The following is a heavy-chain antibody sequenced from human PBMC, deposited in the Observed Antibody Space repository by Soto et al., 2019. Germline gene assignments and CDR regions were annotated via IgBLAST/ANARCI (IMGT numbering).Heavy chain of an antibody. CDR1: GGSISSGDYY. V-gene: IGHV4-30-4*01. CDR2: IYYSGST. D-gene: IGHD3-22*01. Sequence: SETLSLTCTVSGGSISSGDYYWSWIRQPPGKGLEWIGYIYYSGSTYHNPSLKSRVTISVDTSKNQFSLKLSSVTAADTAVYYCARGVYDSSGYYYFDYWGQGTLVTVSS. CDR3: ARGVYDSSGYYYFDY. J-gene: IGHJ4*02.